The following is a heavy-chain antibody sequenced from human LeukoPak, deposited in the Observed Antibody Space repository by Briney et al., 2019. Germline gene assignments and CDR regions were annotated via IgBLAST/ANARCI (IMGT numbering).Heavy chain of an antibody. Sequence: GGSLRLSCAASRFTLNNYSMNWVRQAPGKGLEWVSSITITTIFKYYADSLKGRFTISRDNAKNSLYLQMNSLRAEDTAVYYCARDGEGTYYYGSGSYLDYWGQGTLVTVSS. D-gene: IGHD3-10*01. CDR1: RFTLNNYS. CDR3: ARDGEGTYYYGSGSYLDY. V-gene: IGHV3-21*01. J-gene: IGHJ4*02. CDR2: ITITTIFK.